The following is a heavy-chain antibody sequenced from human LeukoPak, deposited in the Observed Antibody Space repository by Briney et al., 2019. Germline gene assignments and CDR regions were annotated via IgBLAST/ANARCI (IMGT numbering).Heavy chain of an antibody. Sequence: SETLSLTCAVYGGPFSGYHWSWIRQPPGKGLEWIGEINHSGSTNYNPSLKSRVTISVDTSKNQFSLKLNSVTAADTAVYYCASSPAEYLSSFASWGQGTLVTVSS. J-gene: IGHJ4*02. D-gene: IGHD2-2*01. CDR1: GGPFSGYH. CDR2: INHSGST. V-gene: IGHV4-34*01. CDR3: ASSPAEYLSSFAS.